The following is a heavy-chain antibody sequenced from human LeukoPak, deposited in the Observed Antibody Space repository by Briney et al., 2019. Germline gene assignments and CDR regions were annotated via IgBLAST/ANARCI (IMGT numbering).Heavy chain of an antibody. CDR3: VRERMTTVVTLDY. D-gene: IGHD4-23*01. J-gene: IGHJ4*02. Sequence: SETLSLTCTVSGGSISSSSYYWGWIRQPPGKGLEWIGSIYHSGSTYYNPSLKSRVTISVDTSKNQFSLKLSSVTAADTAVYYCVRERMTTVVTLDYWGQGTLVTVSS. CDR1: GGSISSSSYY. CDR2: IYHSGST. V-gene: IGHV4-39*07.